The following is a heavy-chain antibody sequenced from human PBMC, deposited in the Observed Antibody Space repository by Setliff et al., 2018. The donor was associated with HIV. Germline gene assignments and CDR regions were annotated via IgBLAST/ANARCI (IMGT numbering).Heavy chain of an antibody. CDR1: GYTFSNYG. CDR3: AREPPEVTITTHKLDI. CDR2: IHPYTGDT. V-gene: IGHV1-18*01. J-gene: IGHJ3*02. Sequence: ASVKVSCKASGYTFSNYGISWLRQAPGQGPEWMGWIHPYTGDTDQGQKVQGRLTMTTDTSTNTAYMELTSLRSDDTAVYFCAREPPEVTITTHKLDIWGQGTLVTVSS. D-gene: IGHD1-1*01.